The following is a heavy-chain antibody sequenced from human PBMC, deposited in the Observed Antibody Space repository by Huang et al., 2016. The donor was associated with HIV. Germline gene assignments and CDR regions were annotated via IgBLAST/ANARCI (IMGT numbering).Heavy chain of an antibody. CDR3: VREREMATLRVRSFDS. CDR2: ISISGGSI. J-gene: IGHJ4*02. V-gene: IGHV3-11*01. Sequence: QVQLVESGGGLVKPGGSLRLACEASGFSFSDYYMSWICQGPVRGLGCISYISISGGSIYYADSVRGRFTISRDNAKNSLYLQMNSLRVEDTAIYYCVREREMATLRVRSFDSWGQGTLVTVSS. CDR1: GFSFSDYY.